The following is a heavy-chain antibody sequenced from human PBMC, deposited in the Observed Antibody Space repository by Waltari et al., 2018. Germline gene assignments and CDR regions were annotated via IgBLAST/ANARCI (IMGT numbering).Heavy chain of an antibody. J-gene: IGHJ3*02. CDR2: LYYSGST. CDR1: GDSIGSGEYF. D-gene: IGHD3-10*01. Sequence: QVQLQEAGPGLVKPSQTLSRTCTVSGDSIGSGEYFWSWIRQPPGKGLEWIGYLYYSGSTYSNPSLKSRVTISGDTSKNEFSLKLSSVTAADTAVYYCARSYGSGSYWLDALDIWGQGTVVTVSS. V-gene: IGHV4-30-4*08. CDR3: ARSYGSGSYWLDALDI.